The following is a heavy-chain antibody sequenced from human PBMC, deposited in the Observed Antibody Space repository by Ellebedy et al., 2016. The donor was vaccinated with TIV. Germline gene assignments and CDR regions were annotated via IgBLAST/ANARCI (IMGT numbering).Heavy chain of an antibody. V-gene: IGHV3-13*05. D-gene: IGHD5-12*01. Sequence: GGSLRLXCAASGFTFSSYDMHWVRQATGKGLEWVSAVDTAGDPYYSDSVKGRFTISRENAESSFYLRMDSLRAGDTAVYYCAREYIATGYWYFDLWGRGTLVTVPS. CDR2: VDTAGDP. CDR1: GFTFSSYD. J-gene: IGHJ2*01. CDR3: AREYIATGYWYFDL.